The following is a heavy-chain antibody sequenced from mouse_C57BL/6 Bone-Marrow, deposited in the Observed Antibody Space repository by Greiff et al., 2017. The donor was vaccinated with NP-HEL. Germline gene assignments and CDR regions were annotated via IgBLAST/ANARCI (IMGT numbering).Heavy chain of an antibody. CDR3: VRRELLRYYAMDY. V-gene: IGHV10-1*01. CDR2: IRSKSNNYAT. CDR1: GFSFNTYA. J-gene: IGHJ4*01. D-gene: IGHD1-1*01. Sequence: EVKLMESGGGLVQPKGSLKLSCAASGFSFNTYAMNWVRQAPGKGLEWVARIRSKSNNYATYYADSVKDRFTISRDDSESMLYLQMNNLKTEDTAMYYCVRRELLRYYAMDYWGQGTSVTVSS.